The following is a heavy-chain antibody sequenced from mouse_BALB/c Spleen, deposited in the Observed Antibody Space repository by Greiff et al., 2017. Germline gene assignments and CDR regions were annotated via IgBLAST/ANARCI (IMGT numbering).Heavy chain of an antibody. CDR2: ISYSGST. CDR3: ARWGTTVVGFDY. D-gene: IGHD1-1*01. J-gene: IGHJ2*01. V-gene: IGHV3-2*02. CDR1: GYSITSDYA. Sequence: EVKVEESGPGLVKPSQSLSLTCTVTGYSITSDYAWNWIRQFPGNKLEWMGYISYSGSTSYNPSLKSRISITRDTSKNQFFLQLNSVTTEDTATYYCARWGTTVVGFDYWGQGTTLTVSS.